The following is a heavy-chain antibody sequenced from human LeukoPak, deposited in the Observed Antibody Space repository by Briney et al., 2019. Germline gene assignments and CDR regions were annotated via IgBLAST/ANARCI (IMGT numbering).Heavy chain of an antibody. CDR3: AREVVDGGNDY. CDR2: IYYSGST. CDR1: GGSISSYY. D-gene: IGHD4-23*01. J-gene: IGHJ4*02. Sequence: SETLSLTCTVSGGSISSYYWSWIRQPPGKGLEWIGYIYYSGSTNYNPSLKSRVTISVDTSKNQSSLKLSSVTAADTAVYYCAREVVDGGNDYWGQGTLVTVSS. V-gene: IGHV4-59*01.